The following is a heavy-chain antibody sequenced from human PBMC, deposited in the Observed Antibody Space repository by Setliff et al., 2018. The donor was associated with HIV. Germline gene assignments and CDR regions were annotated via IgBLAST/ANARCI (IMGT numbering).Heavy chain of an antibody. V-gene: IGHV4-4*09. CDR1: GGSITNFY. CDR2: IYNPGST. Sequence: PSETLSLTCNVSGGSITNFYWSWIRQPPGKGLEWIGYIYNPGSTNFNPSLQSRVSMSVDVSTNQSSLRLTSVTAADTAVYYCARLRLAVMMSLDYFDLWGQGTLVTVSS. J-gene: IGHJ4*02. CDR3: ARLRLAVMMSLDYFDL. D-gene: IGHD3-16*01.